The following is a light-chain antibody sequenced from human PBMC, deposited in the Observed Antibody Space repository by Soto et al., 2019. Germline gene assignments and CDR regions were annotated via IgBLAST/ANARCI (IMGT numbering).Light chain of an antibody. CDR2: AAS. J-gene: IGKJ2*01. V-gene: IGKV1-39*01. CDR3: QQSYSTLYT. CDR1: QSISSY. Sequence: DIQMTQSPSSLSASVGDRVTITCRASQSISSYLNWYQQKPGKAPKLLIYAASSLQSGVPSRFSCSGSGTDFTRTISSLQPEDFATYYCQQSYSTLYTFGQGTKLEIK.